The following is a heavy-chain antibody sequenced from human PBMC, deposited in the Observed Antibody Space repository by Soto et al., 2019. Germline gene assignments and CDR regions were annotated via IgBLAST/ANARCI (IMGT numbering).Heavy chain of an antibody. J-gene: IGHJ6*02. V-gene: IGHV3-33*01. CDR3: AREGRVTHYYYYGMDV. CDR1: GFTFSSYG. D-gene: IGHD3-10*01. Sequence: RLSCAASGFTFSSYGMHWVRQAPGKGLEWVAVIWYDGSNKYYADSVKGRFTISRDNSKNTLYLQMNSLRAEDTAVYYCAREGRVTHYYYYGMDVWGQGTTVTVSS. CDR2: IWYDGSNK.